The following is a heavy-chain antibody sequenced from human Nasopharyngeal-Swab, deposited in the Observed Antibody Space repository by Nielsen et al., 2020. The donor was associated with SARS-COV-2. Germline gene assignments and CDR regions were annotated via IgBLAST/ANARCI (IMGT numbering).Heavy chain of an antibody. CDR2: ISSSSSYI. Sequence: GESLKISCAASGFTFSSYSMNWVRQAPGKGLEWVSSISSSSSYIYYADSVKGRFTISRDNAKNSLYLQMNSLRAEDTAVYYCARSRYSGYDFPYMDVWGKGTTVTVSS. CDR3: ARSRYSGYDFPYMDV. J-gene: IGHJ6*03. D-gene: IGHD5-12*01. CDR1: GFTFSSYS. V-gene: IGHV3-21*01.